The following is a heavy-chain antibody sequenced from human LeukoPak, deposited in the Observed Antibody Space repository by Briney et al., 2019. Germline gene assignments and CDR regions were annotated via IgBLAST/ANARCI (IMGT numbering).Heavy chain of an antibody. CDR2: IKQDGSAK. V-gene: IGHV3-7*04. CDR3: ARTIREQWLTIDY. Sequence: PGGSLRLSCAASGFTFSNYWMNWVRQAPGKGLEWVANIKQDGSAKYYVDSVKGRFTISRDNAKNSLYLQMNSLGAEDTAVYYCARTIREQWLTIDYWGQGTLVTFPS. J-gene: IGHJ4*02. D-gene: IGHD6-19*01. CDR1: GFTFSNYW.